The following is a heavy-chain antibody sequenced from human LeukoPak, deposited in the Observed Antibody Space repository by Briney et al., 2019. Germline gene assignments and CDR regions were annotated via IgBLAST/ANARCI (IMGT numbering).Heavy chain of an antibody. CDR2: IYYSGST. J-gene: IGHJ4*02. V-gene: IGHV4-31*03. CDR3: ARGGDVRLSLSFDY. CDR1: GGSISSGGYY. Sequence: PSQTLSLTCIVSGGSISSGGYYWSWIRQHPGKGLEWIGYIYYSGSTYYNPSLKSRVTISVDTSKNQFSLKLSSVTAADTAVYYCARGGDVRLSLSFDYWGQGTLVTVSS.